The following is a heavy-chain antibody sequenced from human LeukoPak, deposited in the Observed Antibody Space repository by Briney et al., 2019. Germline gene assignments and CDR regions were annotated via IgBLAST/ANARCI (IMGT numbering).Heavy chain of an antibody. CDR3: ATLAPPPYYDFWSGYFTAFDY. D-gene: IGHD3-3*01. V-gene: IGHV4-34*12. CDR2: IMHSGNT. J-gene: IGHJ4*02. Sequence: KSSETLSLTCAVYGGSFSGYYWSWIRQPPGKGLEWIGEIMHSGNTNYNPSLKSRVTISVDTSKNQFSLKLSSVTAADTAVYYCATLAPPPYYDFWSGYFTAFDYWGQGTLVTVSS. CDR1: GGSFSGYY.